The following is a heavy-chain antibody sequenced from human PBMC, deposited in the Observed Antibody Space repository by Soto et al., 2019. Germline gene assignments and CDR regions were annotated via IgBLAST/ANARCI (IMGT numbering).Heavy chain of an antibody. CDR2: IATTGETT. Sequence: EVQLLESGGGLVQPGGSLRLSCAASGFTFNTYDMSWVRQAPGTGLEWVSSIATTGETTFYADSVRGRFTISRDNSKNTLFLQITPLIADDTAIYYWVRDWGGWGHGAVVTVSS. V-gene: IGHV3-23*01. J-gene: IGHJ4*01. D-gene: IGHD2-21*01. CDR1: GFTFNTYD. CDR3: VRDWGG.